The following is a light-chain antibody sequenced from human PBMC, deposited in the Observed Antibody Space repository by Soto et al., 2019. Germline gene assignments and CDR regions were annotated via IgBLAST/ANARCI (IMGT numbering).Light chain of an antibody. J-gene: IGLJ1*01. Sequence: QSVLTQPASVSGSPGQSITISCTGSSSDVGTDNLVSWYQQNPGKAPKLMIYEDFKRPSGVSNRFSASKSGNTASLTISGLQAEDEADYYCSSYTSSSTLYVFGTGTKVTVL. CDR1: SSDVGTDNL. CDR2: EDF. CDR3: SSYTSSSTLYV. V-gene: IGLV2-14*02.